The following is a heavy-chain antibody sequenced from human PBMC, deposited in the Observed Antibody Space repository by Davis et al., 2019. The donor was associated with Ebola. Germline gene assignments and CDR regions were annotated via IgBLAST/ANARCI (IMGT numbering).Heavy chain of an antibody. Sequence: GESLKISCAASGFTFSSYGMHWVRQAPGKGLEWVAVISYDGSNKYYADSVKGRFTISRDNSKNTLYLQMNSLRAEDTAVYYCAMVRGYSSSSGYYYGMDVWGKGTTVTVSS. J-gene: IGHJ6*04. V-gene: IGHV3-30*03. CDR2: ISYDGSNK. D-gene: IGHD6-6*01. CDR3: AMVRGYSSSSGYYYGMDV. CDR1: GFTFSSYG.